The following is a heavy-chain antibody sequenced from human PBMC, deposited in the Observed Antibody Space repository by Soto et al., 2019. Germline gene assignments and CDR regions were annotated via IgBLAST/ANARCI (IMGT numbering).Heavy chain of an antibody. CDR3: ARASSPSTYYYYGMDV. CDR1: GGSISSGGYY. CDR2: IYYSGST. Sequence: QVQLQESGPGLVKPSQTLSLPCTVSGGSISSGGYYWSWIRQHPGKGLEWIGYIYYSGSTYYNTSLKSRVTISVDTSKNQFSLKLSSVTVADTAVDYCARASSPSTYYYYGMDVWGQGTTVTVSS. V-gene: IGHV4-31*03. J-gene: IGHJ6*02. D-gene: IGHD6-6*01.